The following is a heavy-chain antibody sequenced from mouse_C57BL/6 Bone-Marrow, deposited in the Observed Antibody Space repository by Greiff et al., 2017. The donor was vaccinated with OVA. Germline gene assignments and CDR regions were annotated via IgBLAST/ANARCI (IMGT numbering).Heavy chain of an antibody. J-gene: IGHJ4*01. Sequence: QVQLKESGAELVRPGTSVKLSCKASGYTFTSYWMHWVKQRPGQGLEWIGVIDPSDSYTNYNQKFKGKATLTVDTSSSTAYMQLSSLTSEDSAVYYCARGGDLYAMDYWGQGTSVTVSS. V-gene: IGHV1-59*01. D-gene: IGHD3-3*01. CDR2: IDPSDSYT. CDR3: ARGGDLYAMDY. CDR1: GYTFTSYW.